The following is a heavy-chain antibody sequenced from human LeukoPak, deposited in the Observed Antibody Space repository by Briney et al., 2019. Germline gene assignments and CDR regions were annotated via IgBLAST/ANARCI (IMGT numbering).Heavy chain of an antibody. CDR1: GFTVSSNY. V-gene: IGHV3-53*01. D-gene: IGHD3-22*01. CDR3: AKHSSGYYYFDY. Sequence: PGGSLRLSCAASGFTVSSNYMSWVRQAPGKGLEWVSVIYSGGSTYYADSVKGRFTISRDNSKNTLYLQMDSLRAEDTAIYYCAKHSSGYYYFDYWGQGTLVTVSS. J-gene: IGHJ4*02. CDR2: IYSGGST.